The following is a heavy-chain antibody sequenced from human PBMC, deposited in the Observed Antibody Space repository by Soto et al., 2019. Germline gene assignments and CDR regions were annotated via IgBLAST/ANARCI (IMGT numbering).Heavy chain of an antibody. CDR1: GASIDSVVHY. CDR2: ITHSGST. Sequence: QVRLQQSGPGLVKPSQTLSLTCSVSGASIDSVVHYWTWIRQHPARGLEWIGHITHSGSTYYSPSLKSRLSISRDTSKNQFSLELTSVTAADTAVYYCARDLGREVVPAARSHAMDVWGQGPTVTVSS. V-gene: IGHV4-31*03. CDR3: ARDLGREVVPAARSHAMDV. J-gene: IGHJ6*02. D-gene: IGHD2-2*01.